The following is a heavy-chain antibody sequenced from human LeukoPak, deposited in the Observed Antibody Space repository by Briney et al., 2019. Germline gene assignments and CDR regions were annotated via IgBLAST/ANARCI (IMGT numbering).Heavy chain of an antibody. CDR2: VNPTSGDP. V-gene: IGHV1-2*02. D-gene: IGHD2-21*01. J-gene: IGHJ5*02. CDR3: ARVTGHRIPWFDP. Sequence: ASVKVSCKASGYSFTGYYIHWVRQAPGQGLEWMGWVNPTSGDPNYAQKFQGRVTMTRDTSISTAYMELTNLTSDDTAVYFCARVTGHRIPWFDPWGQGTLVTVSS. CDR1: GYSFTGYY.